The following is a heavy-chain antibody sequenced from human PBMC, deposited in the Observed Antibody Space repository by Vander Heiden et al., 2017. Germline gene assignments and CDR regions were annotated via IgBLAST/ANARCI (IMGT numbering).Heavy chain of an antibody. J-gene: IGHJ5*02. CDR2: FYHIGST. V-gene: IGHV4-39*01. CDR3: VRRRGGVGSAENWFDP. D-gene: IGHD3-16*01. CDR1: GASITSTSYY. Sequence: QLQLHQSGPGLVKPSETLSLTCNVSGASITSTSYYWGWIRQPPGKGLEWIATFYHIGSTSYNPSRERRVSISADTSKNQVSLKLRSVTEADTAVYYCVRRRGGVGSAENWFDPWGQGTLVPVS.